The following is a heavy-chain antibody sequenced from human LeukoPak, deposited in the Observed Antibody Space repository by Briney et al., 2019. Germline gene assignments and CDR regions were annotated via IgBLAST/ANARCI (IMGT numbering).Heavy chain of an antibody. D-gene: IGHD3-10*01. V-gene: IGHV3-7*01. CDR3: ARAEGKGKGFDY. J-gene: IGHJ4*02. CDR1: GFTFDDYA. CDR2: IKQDGSEK. Sequence: GGSLRLSCAASGFTFDDYAMHWVRQAPGKGLEWVANIKQDGSEKYYVDSVKGRFTISRDNAKNSLYLQMNSLRAEDTAVYYCARAEGKGKGFDYWGQGTLVTVSS.